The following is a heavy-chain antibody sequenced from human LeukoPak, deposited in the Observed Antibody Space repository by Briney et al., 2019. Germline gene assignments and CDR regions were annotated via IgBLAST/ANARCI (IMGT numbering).Heavy chain of an antibody. J-gene: IGHJ4*02. CDR1: GFTFSSYA. Sequence: PGGSLRLSCAASGFTFSSYAMHWVRQAPGKGLERVAVISYDGSNKYYADSVKGRFTISRDNSKNTLYLQMNSLRAEDTAVYYCARPMWGGSGSYLPLDYWGQGTLVTVSS. V-gene: IGHV3-30*04. D-gene: IGHD3-10*01. CDR2: ISYDGSNK. CDR3: ARPMWGGSGSYLPLDY.